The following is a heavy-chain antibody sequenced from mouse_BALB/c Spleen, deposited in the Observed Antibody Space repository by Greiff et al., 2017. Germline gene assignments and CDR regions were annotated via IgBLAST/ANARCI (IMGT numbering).Heavy chain of an antibody. CDR2: IYPGNSDT. CDR1: GYSFTSYW. J-gene: IGHJ4*01. CDR3: TRSKEWEDYAMDY. Sequence: EVQLQQSGTVLARPGASVKMSCKASGYSFTSYWMHWVKQRPGQGLEWIGAIYPGNSDTSYNQKFKGKAKLTAVTSASTAYMELSSLTNEDSAVYYCTRSKEWEDYAMDYWGQGTSVTVSS. V-gene: IGHV1-5*01. D-gene: IGHD4-1*01.